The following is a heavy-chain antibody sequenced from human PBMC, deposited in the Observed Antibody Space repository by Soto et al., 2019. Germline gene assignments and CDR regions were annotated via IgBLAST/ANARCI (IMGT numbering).Heavy chain of an antibody. Sequence: ASVKVSCKASGYTFTSYGISWVRQAPGQGLEWMGWISAYNGNTNYAQKLQGRVTMTTDTSTSTAYMELRSLRSDDTAVYYCARDRVVVPAARDWFDPWDQGTLVTVSS. CDR2: ISAYNGNT. CDR1: GYTFTSYG. J-gene: IGHJ5*02. CDR3: ARDRVVVPAARDWFDP. D-gene: IGHD2-2*01. V-gene: IGHV1-18*01.